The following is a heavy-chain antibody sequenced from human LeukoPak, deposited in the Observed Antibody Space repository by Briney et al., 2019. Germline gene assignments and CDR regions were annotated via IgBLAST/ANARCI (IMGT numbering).Heavy chain of an antibody. CDR1: GFTFSSYA. CDR3: AKEVYGSGSDYPAYYYYYGMDV. Sequence: GGSLRLSCAASGFTFSSYAMSWVRQAPGKELEWVSAISGSGGSTYYADSVKGRFTISRDNSKNTLYLQMNSLRAEDTAVYYCAKEVYGSGSDYPAYYYYYGMDVWGQGTTVTVSS. CDR2: ISGSGGST. J-gene: IGHJ6*02. D-gene: IGHD3-10*01. V-gene: IGHV3-23*01.